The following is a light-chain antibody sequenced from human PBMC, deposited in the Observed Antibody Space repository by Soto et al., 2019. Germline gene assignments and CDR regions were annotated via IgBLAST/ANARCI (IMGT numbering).Light chain of an antibody. CDR3: CSYAGSYTWV. Sequence: QSALTQPRSVSGSPGQSVTISCTGTSSDVGGYNYVSWYRQHPGKAPKLMIYDVSKRPSGVPDRFSGSKSGNTASLTISGLQAEDEAVYYCCSYAGSYTWVFVTGTKLTVL. CDR2: DVS. CDR1: SSDVGGYNY. V-gene: IGLV2-11*01. J-gene: IGLJ1*01.